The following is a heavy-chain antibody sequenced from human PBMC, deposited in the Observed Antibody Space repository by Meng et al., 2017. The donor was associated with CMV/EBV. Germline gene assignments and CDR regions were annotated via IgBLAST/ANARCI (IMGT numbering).Heavy chain of an antibody. Sequence: QVQRQRSGPGRVMPAATLPLPCLVSGGSISSYYWSWIRQPAGKGLEWIGRIYTSGSTNYNPSLKSRVTVSVDTSKNQFSLKLSSVTAADTAVYYCAREIVVVPAAIDNWFDPWGQGTLVTVSS. V-gene: IGHV4-4*07. CDR1: GGSISSYY. D-gene: IGHD2-2*02. CDR2: IYTSGST. J-gene: IGHJ5*02. CDR3: AREIVVVPAAIDNWFDP.